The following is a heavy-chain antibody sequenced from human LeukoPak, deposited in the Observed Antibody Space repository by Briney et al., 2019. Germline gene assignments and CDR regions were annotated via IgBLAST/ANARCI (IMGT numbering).Heavy chain of an antibody. Sequence: ASVKVSRKASGGTFSSYAISWVRQAPGQGLEWMGGIIPIFGTANYAQKFQGRVTITADESTSTAYMELSSLRSEDTAVYYCARVPYDYVWGSYRSSYFDYWGQGTLVTVSS. D-gene: IGHD3-16*02. J-gene: IGHJ4*02. V-gene: IGHV1-69*13. CDR1: GGTFSSYA. CDR3: ARVPYDYVWGSYRSSYFDY. CDR2: IIPIFGTA.